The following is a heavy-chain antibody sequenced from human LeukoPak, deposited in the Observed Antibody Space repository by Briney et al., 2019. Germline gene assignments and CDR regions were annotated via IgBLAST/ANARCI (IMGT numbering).Heavy chain of an antibody. Sequence: GGSLRLSCAASGFTFSNYEMNWVRQAPGKGLEWFSYISSGGSTIYYADSVKGRFTISRDNAKNSLFLQMNSLRAEDTAVYYCARGRVGTTTPFDYWGQGTLVTVSS. D-gene: IGHD1-26*01. CDR3: ARGRVGTTTPFDY. CDR1: GFTFSNYE. CDR2: ISSGGSTI. J-gene: IGHJ4*02. V-gene: IGHV3-48*03.